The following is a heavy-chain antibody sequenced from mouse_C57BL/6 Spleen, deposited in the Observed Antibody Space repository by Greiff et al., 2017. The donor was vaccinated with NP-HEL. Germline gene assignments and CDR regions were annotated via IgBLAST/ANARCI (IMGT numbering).Heavy chain of an antibody. Sequence: VQLKESGEGLVKPGGSLKLSCAASGFTFSSYAMSWVRQTPEKRLEWVAYISSGGDYIYYADTVKGRFTISRDNARNTLYLQMSSLKSEDTAMYYCARDDGCYDYCAMDDWGKGTTVTVSS. CDR2: ISSGGDYI. CDR3: ARDDGCYDYCAMDD. J-gene: IGHJ4*01. CDR1: GFTFSSYA. D-gene: IGHD2-3*01. V-gene: IGHV5S21*01.